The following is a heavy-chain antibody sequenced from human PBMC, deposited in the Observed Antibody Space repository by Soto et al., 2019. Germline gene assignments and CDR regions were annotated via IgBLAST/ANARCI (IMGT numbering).Heavy chain of an antibody. CDR3: ARRNPPWIAAPPDY. V-gene: IGHV1-8*01. J-gene: IGHJ4*02. CDR2: MNPDSGNT. Sequence: QVQLVQSGAEVQKPGASVKVSCKASGYTFTGYEIHWVRQATGQGLEWMGWMNPDSGNTGYAEKFQGRVTMTRSTSLSTGYMELSRLRSEDTAGDYCARRNPPWIAAPPDYWGQGNLVTVST. D-gene: IGHD2-2*03. CDR1: GYTFTGYE.